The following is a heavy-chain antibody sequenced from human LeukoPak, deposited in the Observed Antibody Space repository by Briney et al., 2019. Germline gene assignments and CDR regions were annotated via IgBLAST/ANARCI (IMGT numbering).Heavy chain of an antibody. CDR1: GGSISSYY. V-gene: IGHV4-59*01. J-gene: IGHJ6*03. CDR3: AKYYDFWSGYSQHYYYMDV. CDR2: IYYSGST. D-gene: IGHD3-3*01. Sequence: SETLSLTCTVSGGSISSYYWSWIRQPPGKGLEWIGYIYYSGSTNYNPSLKSRVTISVDTSKNQFSLKLSSVTAADTAVYYCAKYYDFWSGYSQHYYYMDVWGKGTTVTVSS.